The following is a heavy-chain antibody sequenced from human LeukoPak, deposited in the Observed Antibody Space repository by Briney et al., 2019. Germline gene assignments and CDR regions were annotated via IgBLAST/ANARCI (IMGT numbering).Heavy chain of an antibody. V-gene: IGHV3-23*01. Sequence: PGGSLRLSCAASGLTFSNYGMSWVRQAPGKGLEWVSSITGSGGSTCVDSVQGRFTISRDNSKNALYLQMSSLRAEDTAVYYCAKNLLGSAAFSWYLDLWGRGTLVTVSS. CDR3: AKNLLGSAAFSWYLDL. D-gene: IGHD1-26*01. CDR2: ITGSGGST. CDR1: GLTFSNYG. J-gene: IGHJ2*01.